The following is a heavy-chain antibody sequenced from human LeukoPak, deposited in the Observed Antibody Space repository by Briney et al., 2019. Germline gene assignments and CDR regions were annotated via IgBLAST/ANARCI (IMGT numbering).Heavy chain of an antibody. J-gene: IGHJ1*01. D-gene: IGHD1-26*01. CDR2: IFNGGST. CDR1: GFAVSSNH. CDR3: ATSIVGLTYDEHFQH. V-gene: IGHV3-53*01. Sequence: GSLRLSCAASGFAVSSNHMNWVRQAPGKGLEWVSVIFNGGSTYYADSVKGRFTISRDNSKNTLYLQMNSLRAEDTAVYYCATSIVGLTYDEHFQHWGQGTLVTVPS.